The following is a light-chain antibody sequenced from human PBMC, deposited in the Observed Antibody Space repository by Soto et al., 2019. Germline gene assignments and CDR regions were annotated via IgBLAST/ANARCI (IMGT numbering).Light chain of an antibody. V-gene: IGKV1-17*03. CDR2: VAS. CDR3: LQYNTCSWT. Sequence: DVRMTQSPCAMSVSVGDRVTITCRASQDISNYLAGFQQKPGKVPKRLLYVASTWQSGVPSGFIGSGSGTDFSLTISSMQPADVAAYYCLQYNTCSWTFGQGTKVEIK. CDR1: QDISNY. J-gene: IGKJ1*01.